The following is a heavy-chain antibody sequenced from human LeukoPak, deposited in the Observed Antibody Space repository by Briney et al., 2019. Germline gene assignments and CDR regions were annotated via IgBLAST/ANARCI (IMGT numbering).Heavy chain of an antibody. D-gene: IGHD2-21*02. Sequence: SETLSLTCTVSGGSISSYYWTWMRQPPGKGLEWIGCSYDSGSTNYNPSLKSRVTISVDTSKNQFSLKLSSVTAADTAVYYCARRVTSNWFDPWGQGTLVTVSS. CDR3: ARRVTSNWFDP. CDR2: SYDSGST. J-gene: IGHJ5*02. CDR1: GGSISSYY. V-gene: IGHV4-59*08.